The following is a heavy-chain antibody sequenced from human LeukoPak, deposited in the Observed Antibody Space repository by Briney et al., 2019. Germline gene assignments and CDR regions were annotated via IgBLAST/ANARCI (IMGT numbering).Heavy chain of an antibody. CDR1: GVTINNSTW. CDR2: IYHSGRT. J-gene: IGHJ4*02. D-gene: IGHD6-19*01. CDR3: ARVQFSSGSLDY. Sequence: PSETLSFTCTVSGVTINNSTWWSWVRQPPGKGLEWIGQIYHSGRTNFSPSLKSRVTISVDKSKNQFSLSLNSVTAADTALYYCARVQFSSGSLDYWGQGTLVTVSS. V-gene: IGHV4-4*02.